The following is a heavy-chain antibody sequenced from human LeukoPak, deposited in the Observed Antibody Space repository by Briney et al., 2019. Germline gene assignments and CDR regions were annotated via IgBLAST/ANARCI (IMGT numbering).Heavy chain of an antibody. Sequence: GGSLRLSCAASGFTFSTYPMHWVRQAPGKGLEWVAVMSFDGDSEYYSDSVKGRFTISRDNSKNTLYLQMNSLRAEDTAIYYCAKNGDRGAYCSGGSCYPYYYYYMDVWGKGTTVTISS. D-gene: IGHD2-15*01. CDR2: MSFDGDSE. CDR1: GFTFSTYP. V-gene: IGHV3-30-3*02. J-gene: IGHJ6*03. CDR3: AKNGDRGAYCSGGSCYPYYYYYMDV.